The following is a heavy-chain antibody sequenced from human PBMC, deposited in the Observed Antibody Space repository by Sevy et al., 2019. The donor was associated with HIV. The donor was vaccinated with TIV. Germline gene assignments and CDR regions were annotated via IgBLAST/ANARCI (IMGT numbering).Heavy chain of an antibody. CDR1: GYSISSGYW. D-gene: IGHD7-27*01. J-gene: IGHJ4*02. Sequence: SETLSLTCVVSGYSISSGYWWDWFRRPPGKELEWIGAIHYTGTTQYTPSLNRRVTVSVDTSKTQFSLRLSSMTAADTAVYYCASHDWGREDYWGQGTLVTVSS. CDR3: ASHDWGREDY. V-gene: IGHV4-38-2*01. CDR2: IHYTGTT.